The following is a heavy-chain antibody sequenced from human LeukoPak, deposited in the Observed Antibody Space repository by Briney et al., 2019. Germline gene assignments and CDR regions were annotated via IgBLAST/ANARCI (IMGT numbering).Heavy chain of an antibody. CDR2: ISYDGSNK. CDR1: GFTFSSYA. J-gene: IGHJ6*02. D-gene: IGHD3-3*01. Sequence: GGFLRLSCAASGFTFSSYAMHWVRQAPGKGLEWVAVISYDGSNKYYADSVKGRFTISRDNSKNTLYLQMNSLRAEDTAVYYCARDYDFWSGYYFSGGYGMDVWGQGTTVTVSS. CDR3: ARDYDFWSGYYFSGGYGMDV. V-gene: IGHV3-30-3*01.